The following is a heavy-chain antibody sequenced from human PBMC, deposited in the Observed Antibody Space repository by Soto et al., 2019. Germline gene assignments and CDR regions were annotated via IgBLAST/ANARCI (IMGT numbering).Heavy chain of an antibody. D-gene: IGHD1-26*01. CDR1: GFTFSSYS. Sequence: GGSLRLSCAASGFTFSSYSMNWVRQAPGKGLEWVSSISSSSSYIYYADSVKGRFTISRDNAKNSLYLQMNSLRAEDTAVYYCARDSPAIYSGSYAAFDIWGQGTMVTVSS. J-gene: IGHJ3*02. CDR2: ISSSSSYI. CDR3: ARDSPAIYSGSYAAFDI. V-gene: IGHV3-21*01.